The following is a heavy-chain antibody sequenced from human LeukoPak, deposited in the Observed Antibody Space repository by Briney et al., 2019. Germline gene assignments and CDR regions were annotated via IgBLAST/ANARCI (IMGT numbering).Heavy chain of an antibody. J-gene: IGHJ4*01. CDR2: ILHDGSNK. D-gene: IGHD5-18*01. CDR1: GFTFSSYA. Sequence: GRSLRLSCAASGFTFSSYAMHWVRHAPGKGLERVAVILHDGSNKQYADSVKGRFTISRDNSKNTLYLQMNSLRAEDTAVYYCATLSGDSHGYDYWGQGTLVTVSS. V-gene: IGHV3-30*03. CDR3: ATLSGDSHGYDY.